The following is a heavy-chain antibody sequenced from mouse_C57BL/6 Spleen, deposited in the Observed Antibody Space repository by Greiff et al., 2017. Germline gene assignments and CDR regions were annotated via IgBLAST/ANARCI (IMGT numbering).Heavy chain of an antibody. CDR3: ARDQDYGSPFAY. CDR2: ISYDGSN. CDR1: GYSITSGYY. D-gene: IGHD1-1*01. J-gene: IGHJ3*01. V-gene: IGHV3-6*01. Sequence: DVKLQESGPGLVKPSQSLSLTCSVTGYSITSGYYWNWIRQFPGNKLEWMGYISYDGSNNYNPSLKNRISITRDTSKNQFFLKLNSVTTEDTATYYCARDQDYGSPFAYWGQGTLVTVSA.